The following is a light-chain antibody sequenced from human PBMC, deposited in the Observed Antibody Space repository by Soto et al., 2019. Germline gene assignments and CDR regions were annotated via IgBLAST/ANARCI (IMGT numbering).Light chain of an antibody. CDR2: GAS. V-gene: IGKV3-15*01. J-gene: IGKJ1*01. CDR3: QQYNDWLWT. CDR1: QSVTYN. Sequence: ETMLTQSPATLSASPGERVTLSCRAPQSVTYNLAGSQQKPGQAPRLLIYGASTMATGIPARFSGRGSGTEDTLTVTSLQSEDCALYYCQQYNDWLWTFGQGTKVEIK.